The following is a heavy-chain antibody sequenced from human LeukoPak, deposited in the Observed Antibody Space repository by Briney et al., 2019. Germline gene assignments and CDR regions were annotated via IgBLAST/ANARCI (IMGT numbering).Heavy chain of an antibody. CDR1: GFTFSSYG. Sequence: GRSLRLSCAASGFTFSSYGMHWVRQAPGKGLEWVAIIWYDGSNKYYADSVKGRFTISRDNSKNTLYLQMNSLRAEDTAVYYCAREGGDYDSLNMDVWGQGTTVTVSS. CDR3: AREGGDYDSLNMDV. V-gene: IGHV3-33*01. CDR2: IWYDGSNK. J-gene: IGHJ6*02. D-gene: IGHD2-21*02.